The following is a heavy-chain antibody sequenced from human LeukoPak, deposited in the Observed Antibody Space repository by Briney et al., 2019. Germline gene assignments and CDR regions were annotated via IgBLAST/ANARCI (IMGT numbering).Heavy chain of an antibody. J-gene: IGHJ4*02. D-gene: IGHD3-10*01. Sequence: QPGGSLRLSCAASGFTASSNYMSWVRQAPGKGLEWVSVIYSGGSTYYADSVKGRFTISRDNSKNTLYLQMNSLRAEDTAVYYCARDPYGSGSYSDYWGQGTLVTVSS. CDR3: ARDPYGSGSYSDY. CDR2: IYSGGST. CDR1: GFTASSNY. V-gene: IGHV3-53*01.